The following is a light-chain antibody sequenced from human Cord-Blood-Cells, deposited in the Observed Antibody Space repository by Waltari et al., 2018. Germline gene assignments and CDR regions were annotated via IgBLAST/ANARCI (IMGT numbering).Light chain of an antibody. V-gene: IGKV1-39*01. Sequence: DIKMTQSPSSLSASVGDRVTITCRASQSISSYVNWYQQKPGKAPKLMIYAASSLQSGVPSRFSGSGSGTDFTLTISSLQPEDFATYYCQQSYSTPVTFGQGTKREIK. CDR1: QSISSY. J-gene: IGKJ2*01. CDR2: AAS. CDR3: QQSYSTPVT.